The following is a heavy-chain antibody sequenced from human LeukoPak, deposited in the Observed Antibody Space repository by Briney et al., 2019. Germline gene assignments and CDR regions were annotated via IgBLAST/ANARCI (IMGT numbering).Heavy chain of an antibody. J-gene: IGHJ4*02. D-gene: IGHD2-2*02. CDR2: IYHTGNT. Sequence: PSETLSLTCSVSGYSITSGYYWGWIRQPPGRGLERIGSIYHTGNTFYDPSFNSRVTISVDTSKNQFSLSLSSVTAADTAVYYCARYWSSTTCYTRGGDYWGQGTLVTVSS. V-gene: IGHV4-38-2*02. CDR1: GYSITSGYY. CDR3: ARYWSSTTCYTRGGDY.